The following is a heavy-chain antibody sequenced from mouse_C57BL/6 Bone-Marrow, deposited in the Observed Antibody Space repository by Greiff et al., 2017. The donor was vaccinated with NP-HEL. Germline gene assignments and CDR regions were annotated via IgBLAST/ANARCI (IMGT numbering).Heavy chain of an antibody. CDR2: INPNNGGT. J-gene: IGHJ2*01. Sequence: VQLQQSGPELVKPGASVKISCKASGYTFTDYYMNWVKQSHGKSLEWIGDINPNNGGTSYNQKFKGKATLTVDKSSSTAYMELRSLTSEDSAVYYCARGPITTVVDDYWGQGTTLTVSS. D-gene: IGHD1-1*01. CDR1: GYTFTDYY. CDR3: ARGPITTVVDDY. V-gene: IGHV1-26*01.